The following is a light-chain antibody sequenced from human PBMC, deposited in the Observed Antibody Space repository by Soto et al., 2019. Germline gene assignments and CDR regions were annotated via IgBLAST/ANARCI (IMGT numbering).Light chain of an antibody. CDR1: SSDVGSYNY. J-gene: IGLJ1*01. CDR2: EVS. CDR3: SSYAGSNIYV. V-gene: IGLV2-8*01. Sequence: LTQPPSASGSPGQSVTISCTGTSSDVGSYNYVSWYQQNPGKAPKLIIYEVSKRPPGVPDRFSGSKSGNTASLSVSGLQAEDDGDYYCSSYAGSNIYVFGTGTKVTVL.